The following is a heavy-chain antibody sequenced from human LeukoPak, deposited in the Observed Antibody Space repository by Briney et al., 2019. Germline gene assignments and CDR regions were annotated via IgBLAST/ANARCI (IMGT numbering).Heavy chain of an antibody. D-gene: IGHD6-19*01. CDR3: ARHSSRWYDGGINWFDP. V-gene: IGHV3-30*04. CDR1: GFTFSNYA. J-gene: IGHJ5*02. CDR2: VSYDGNAK. Sequence: GGSLRLSCAASGFTFSNYAMHWVRQAPDRGLEWMAIVSYDGNAKYYVDSVKGRFTISRDNSKNTLYLQMNSLRAEGTAVYYCARHSSRWYDGGINWFDPWGQGTLVTVSS.